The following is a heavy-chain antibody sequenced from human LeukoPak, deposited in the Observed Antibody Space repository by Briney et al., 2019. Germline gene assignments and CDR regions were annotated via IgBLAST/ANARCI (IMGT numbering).Heavy chain of an antibody. Sequence: SETLSLTCAVYGGSFSGYYWSWIRQPPGKWLEWIGEINHSGSTNYNPSLKSRVTISVDTSKNQFSLKLSSVTAADTAVYYCARGSRGSSGWYVDYFDYWGQGTLVTVSS. CDR2: INHSGST. CDR3: ARGSRGSSGWYVDYFDY. D-gene: IGHD6-19*01. J-gene: IGHJ4*02. CDR1: GGSFSGYY. V-gene: IGHV4-34*01.